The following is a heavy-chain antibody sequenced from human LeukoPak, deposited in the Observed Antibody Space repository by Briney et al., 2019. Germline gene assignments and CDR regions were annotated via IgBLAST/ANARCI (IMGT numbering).Heavy chain of an antibody. J-gene: IGHJ4*02. D-gene: IGHD4-11*01. CDR3: AREILQYSDY. CDR1: GFNFGTYA. CDR2: ISYDGSKT. Sequence: GRSLRLSCAASGFNFGTYAMHWVRQAPGKGLEWVAVISYDGSKTYYGDSVKGRFTISRDNSKNTLYLQMNSLRAEDTAVYYCAREILQYSDYWGQGTLATVSS. V-gene: IGHV3-30*04.